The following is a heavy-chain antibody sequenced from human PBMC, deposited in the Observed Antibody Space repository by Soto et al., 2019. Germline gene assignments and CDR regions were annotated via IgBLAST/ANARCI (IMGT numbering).Heavy chain of an antibody. CDR1: GDSVSSNSAA. Sequence: SQTLSLTCVVSGDSVSSNSAAWNWIRQSPSRGLEWLGRTYYRSKWYNDYAVSVKSRITINPDTSKNQLSLQLNSVTPEDTAVYYCSREGDYIWGSYRKPYYFDYWGQGTLVTVSS. D-gene: IGHD3-16*02. CDR3: SREGDYIWGSYRKPYYFDY. J-gene: IGHJ4*02. V-gene: IGHV6-1*01. CDR2: TYYRSKWYN.